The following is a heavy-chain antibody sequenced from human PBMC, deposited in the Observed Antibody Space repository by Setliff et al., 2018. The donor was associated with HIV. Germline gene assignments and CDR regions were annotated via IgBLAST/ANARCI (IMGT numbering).Heavy chain of an antibody. CDR3: ATGLGYCSAGSCHG. Sequence: ASVKVSCKASGYTFTAYYIHWVRQAPGQGLEWVGRMNPNSGGTNYAQRFQGRVTMTLETSISTAYVGLTSMRSDDTAVYSCATGLGYCSAGSCHGWGQGTLVTVSS. J-gene: IGHJ4*02. D-gene: IGHD2-15*01. CDR1: GYTFTAYY. CDR2: MNPNSGGT. V-gene: IGHV1-2*06.